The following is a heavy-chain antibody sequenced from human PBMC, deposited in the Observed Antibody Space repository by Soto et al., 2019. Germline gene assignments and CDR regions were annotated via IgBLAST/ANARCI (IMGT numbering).Heavy chain of an antibody. Sequence: ASVKVSCKASGYSFNNYGIIWVRQAPGQGLEWMGWISAYNGNTNCAQKLQGRVTMTTDTSTSTAYMELRSLRSDDTAVYYCARDFPVTVAGNWVADYWGQGTLVTVSS. D-gene: IGHD6-19*01. CDR1: GYSFNNYG. CDR2: ISAYNGNT. CDR3: ARDFPVTVAGNWVADY. J-gene: IGHJ4*02. V-gene: IGHV1-18*01.